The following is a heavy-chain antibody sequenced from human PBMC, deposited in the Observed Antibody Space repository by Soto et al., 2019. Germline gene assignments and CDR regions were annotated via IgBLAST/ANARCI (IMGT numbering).Heavy chain of an antibody. CDR2: INHSGST. V-gene: IGHV4-34*01. CDR1: GGSFSGYY. Sequence: PSETLSLTCAVSGGSFSGYYWTWIRQPPGKGLEWIGEINHSGSTNYNPSLKSRVTISVDTSKNHFSLKLTSVTAADTAVYYCARPGGSGWFYFDSWGQGSQVTVSS. CDR3: ARPGGSGWFYFDS. J-gene: IGHJ4*02. D-gene: IGHD6-13*01.